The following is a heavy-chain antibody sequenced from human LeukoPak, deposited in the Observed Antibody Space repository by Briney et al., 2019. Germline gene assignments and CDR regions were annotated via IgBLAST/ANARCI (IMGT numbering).Heavy chain of an antibody. CDR3: AELGITMIGGV. CDR2: ISWNSGSI. J-gene: IGHJ6*04. Sequence: GGSLRLSCAASGFTFDDYAMHWVRQAPGKGLEWVSGISWNSGSIGYADSVKGRFTISRDNSKNTLYLQMNSLRAEDTSVYYCAELGITMIGGVWGKGTTVTISS. V-gene: IGHV3-9*01. D-gene: IGHD3-10*02. CDR1: GFTFDDYA.